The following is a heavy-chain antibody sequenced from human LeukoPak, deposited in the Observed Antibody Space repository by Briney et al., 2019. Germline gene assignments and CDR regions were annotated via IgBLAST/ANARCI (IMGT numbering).Heavy chain of an antibody. CDR3: ARLGKGYCSSPSCFRDGSYYFDY. CDR1: GYSFTSYW. Sequence: GESLKISCKGSGYSFTSYWIGWVRQMPGKGLEWMGIIYPGDSDTRYSPSFQGQVTISADKSISTAYLQWSSLKASDTAMYYCARLGKGYCSSPSCFRDGSYYFDYWGKGTLVTVSS. V-gene: IGHV5-51*01. J-gene: IGHJ4*02. D-gene: IGHD2-2*01. CDR2: IYPGDSDT.